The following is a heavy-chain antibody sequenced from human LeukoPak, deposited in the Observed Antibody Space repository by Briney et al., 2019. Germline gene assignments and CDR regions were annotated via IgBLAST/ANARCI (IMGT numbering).Heavy chain of an antibody. CDR3: AREVESWFGDLLSYFDS. D-gene: IGHD3-10*01. CDR2: IYHRGNT. Sequence: SETLSLTCAVSGFSIGTGYSWGWIRQPPGKGLEWIGTIYHRGNTYYYPSLMSRVTISLDTSKNQFSLRLTSVTAADTALYYCAREVESWFGDLLSYFDSWGQGTQVTVSS. J-gene: IGHJ4*02. V-gene: IGHV4-38-2*02. CDR1: GFSIGTGYS.